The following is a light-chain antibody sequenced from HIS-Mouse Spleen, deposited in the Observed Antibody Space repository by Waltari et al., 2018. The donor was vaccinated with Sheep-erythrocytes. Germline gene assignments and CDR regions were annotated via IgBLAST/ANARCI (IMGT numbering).Light chain of an antibody. Sequence: SYELTQPPSASVSPGQTASINCSGDPSGDNYAGWYQQKPGQSPVRVIYQDSKRPSGIPGRFSGSNSGNTATLTISGTQAMDEADYYCQAWDSSTVVFGGGTKLTVL. J-gene: IGLJ2*01. V-gene: IGLV3-1*01. CDR2: QDS. CDR3: QAWDSSTVV. CDR1: PSGDNY.